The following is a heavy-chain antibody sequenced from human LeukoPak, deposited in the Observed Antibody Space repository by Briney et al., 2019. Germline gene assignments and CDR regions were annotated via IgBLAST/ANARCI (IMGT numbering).Heavy chain of an antibody. J-gene: IGHJ4*02. CDR2: IYTSGST. CDR3: ARVNTDYGDYEYYFDY. CDR1: GGSISSYY. D-gene: IGHD4-17*01. Sequence: MSSETLSLTCTVSGGSISSYYWSWIRQPAGKGLEWIGRIYTSGSTNYNPSLKSRVTMSVDTSKNQFSLKLSSVTAADTAVYYCARVNTDYGDYEYYFDYWGQGTLVTVSS. V-gene: IGHV4-4*07.